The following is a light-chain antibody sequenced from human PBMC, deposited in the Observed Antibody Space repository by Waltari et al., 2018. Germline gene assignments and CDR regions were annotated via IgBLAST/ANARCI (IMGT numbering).Light chain of an antibody. CDR2: GAS. V-gene: IGKV3-15*01. CDR3: QHYNSWPLT. J-gene: IGKJ4*01. CDR1: QSVGSN. Sequence: EIVMTQSPATLSMSPGERATLSCRASQSVGSNLAWYHQKPGPAPRLLIYGASTRATGIPARFSGSGSGTQFALTISSLQSEDFAVYYCQHYNSWPLTFGGGTKVEIK.